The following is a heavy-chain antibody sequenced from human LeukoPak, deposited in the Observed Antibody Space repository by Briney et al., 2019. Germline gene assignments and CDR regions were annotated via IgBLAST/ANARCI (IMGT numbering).Heavy chain of an antibody. CDR3: ARRTGSGSYYVDF. CDR1: GYSISSCYF. J-gene: IGHJ4*02. D-gene: IGHD3-10*01. CDR2: IDHSGST. Sequence: SETLCLSCAVSGYSISSCYFWCWVRQPPGKRLEWIASIDHSGSTYYAHSVKSRVTISVDKSKNKFSLQVTSVTAADTAVYYCARRTGSGSYYVDFWGQGTVVTVSS. V-gene: IGHV4-38-2*01.